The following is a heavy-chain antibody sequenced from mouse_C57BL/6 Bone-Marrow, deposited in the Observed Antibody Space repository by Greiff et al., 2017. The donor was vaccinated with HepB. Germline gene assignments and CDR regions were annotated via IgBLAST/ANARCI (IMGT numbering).Heavy chain of an antibody. CDR2: ISSGGDYI. CDR1: GFTFSSYA. D-gene: IGHD1-1*01. J-gene: IGHJ1*03. Sequence: EVKLVESGEGLVKPGGSLKLSCAASGFTFSSYAMSWVRQTPEKRLEWVAYISSGGDYIYYADTVKGRFTISRDNARNTLYLQMSSLKSEDTAMYYCTRATTVPFDWYVDVWGTGTTVTVSS. CDR3: TRATTVPFDWYVDV. V-gene: IGHV5-9-1*02.